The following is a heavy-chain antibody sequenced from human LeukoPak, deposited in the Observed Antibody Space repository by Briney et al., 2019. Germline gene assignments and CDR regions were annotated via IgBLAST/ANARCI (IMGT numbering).Heavy chain of an antibody. CDR3: ARGPSPISFDY. CDR2: IYSGGST. J-gene: IGHJ4*02. D-gene: IGHD3-9*01. V-gene: IGHV3-53*01. CDR1: GFTVSSNY. Sequence: GGSLRLSCAASGFTVSSNYMSWVRQAPGKGLEWVSVIYSGGSTYYADSVKGRFTISRDNSKNTLYLQMNSLRAEDTAVYYCARGPSPISFDYWGQGTLVTVSS.